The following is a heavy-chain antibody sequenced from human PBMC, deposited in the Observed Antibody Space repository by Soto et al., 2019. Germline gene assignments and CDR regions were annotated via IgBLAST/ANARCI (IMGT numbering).Heavy chain of an antibody. D-gene: IGHD4-17*01. CDR1: GGTFSSYT. Sequence: QVQLVQSGAEVKKPGSSVKVSCKASGGTFSSYTISWVRQAPGQGLEWMGRIIPILGIANYAQKFQGRVTITADKSTSTAYMELSSLRSEDTAVYYCARIGVTTSWYWFDPWGQGTLVTVSS. CDR3: ARIGVTTSWYWFDP. CDR2: IIPILGIA. J-gene: IGHJ5*02. V-gene: IGHV1-69*02.